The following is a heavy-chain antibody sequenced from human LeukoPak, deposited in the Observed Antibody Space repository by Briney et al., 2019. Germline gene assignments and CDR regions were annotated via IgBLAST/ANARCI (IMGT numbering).Heavy chain of an antibody. CDR3: ARFLWFGESHIDY. CDR1: GYTFTGYY. Sequence: ASVKVSFKASGYTFTGYYMHWVRQAPGQGLEWMGWINPNSGGTNYAQKFQGRVTMTRDTSISTAYMELSRLRSDDTAVYYCARFLWFGESHIDYWGQGTLVTVSS. V-gene: IGHV1-2*02. D-gene: IGHD3-10*01. J-gene: IGHJ4*02. CDR2: INPNSGGT.